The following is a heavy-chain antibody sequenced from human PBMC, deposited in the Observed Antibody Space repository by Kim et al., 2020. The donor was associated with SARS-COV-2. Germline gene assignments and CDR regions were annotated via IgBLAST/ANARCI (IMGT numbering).Heavy chain of an antibody. D-gene: IGHD5-18*01. J-gene: IGHJ6*02. V-gene: IGHV4-59*01. CDR3: AGETYSYGYYYGMDV. Sequence: PSLKSRITISVDTSKNQFSLKLSSVTAADTAVYYCAGETYSYGYYYGMDVWGQGTTVTVSS.